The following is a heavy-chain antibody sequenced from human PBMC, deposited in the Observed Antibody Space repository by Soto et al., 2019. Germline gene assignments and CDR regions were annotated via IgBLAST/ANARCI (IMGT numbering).Heavy chain of an antibody. CDR2: IYPGDSDT. CDR1: GYSFPNYW. CDR3: VREYTSSLPFDY. V-gene: IGHV5-51*01. J-gene: IGHJ4*02. Sequence: PGESLKISCEGSGYSFPNYWIGWVRQMPGKGLEWMGFIYPGDSDTKYNPSFQGQVTISVDKSLRTAYLQWSGLKASDTAMYYCVREYTSSLPFDYWGQGPLVTVSS. D-gene: IGHD2-2*01.